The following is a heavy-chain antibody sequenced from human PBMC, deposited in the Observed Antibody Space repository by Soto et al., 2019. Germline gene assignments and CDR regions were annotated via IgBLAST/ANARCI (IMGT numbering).Heavy chain of an antibody. Sequence: QVQLVESGGGVVQPGRSLRLSCAASGFTFSNYGIHWVRQAPGKGLEWVAVIWYDGTNKYYADSVKGRFTISRENSKNTVYLQMISLKAEDTAVYYCARDLSMTTVTSDYWGQGTLVTVSS. J-gene: IGHJ4*02. CDR2: IWYDGTNK. D-gene: IGHD4-17*01. CDR3: ARDLSMTTVTSDY. CDR1: GFTFSNYG. V-gene: IGHV3-33*01.